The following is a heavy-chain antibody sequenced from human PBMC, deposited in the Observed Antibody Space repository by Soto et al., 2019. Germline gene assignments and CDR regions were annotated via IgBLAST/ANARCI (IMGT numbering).Heavy chain of an antibody. Sequence: PSETLSLTCAVYGGSFSGYYWSWIRQPPGKGLEWIGEINHSGSTNYNPSLKSRVTISVDTSKNQFSLKLSSVTAADTAVYYCDGAPSPKGVKVLRPRKNGSIDYWGQGTRVTVSP. CDR3: DGAPSPKGVKVLRPRKNGSIDY. CDR2: INHSGST. D-gene: IGHD3-3*01. J-gene: IGHJ4*02. CDR1: GGSFSGYY. V-gene: IGHV4-34*01.